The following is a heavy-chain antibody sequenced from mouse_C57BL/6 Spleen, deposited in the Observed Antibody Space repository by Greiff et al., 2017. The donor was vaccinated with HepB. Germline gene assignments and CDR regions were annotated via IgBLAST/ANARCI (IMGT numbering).Heavy chain of an antibody. V-gene: IGHV1-80*01. CDR3: ARREDGYYLYFDY. CDR2: IYPGDGDT. Sequence: VQLQQSGAELVKPGASVKISCKASGYAFSSYWMNWVKQRPGKGLEWIGQIYPGDGDTNYNGKFKGKATLTADKSSSTAYMQLSSLTSEDSAVYFCARREDGYYLYFDYWGQGTTLTVSS. CDR1: GYAFSSYW. J-gene: IGHJ2*01. D-gene: IGHD2-3*01.